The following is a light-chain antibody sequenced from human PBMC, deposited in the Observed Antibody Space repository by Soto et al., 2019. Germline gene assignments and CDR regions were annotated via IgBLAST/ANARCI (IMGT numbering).Light chain of an antibody. V-gene: IGKV3-15*01. CDR2: SAS. CDR1: QSVRNN. J-gene: IGKJ4*01. CDR3: QHYNNWPASLT. Sequence: EIVMTQSPATLSVSPGERATLSCRASQSVRNNLAWYQHKPGQAPRLLIHSASTRATGIPARFSGSGSGREFTLTISSLQSEDFAVYYCQHYNNWPASLTLGGGTKVAIK.